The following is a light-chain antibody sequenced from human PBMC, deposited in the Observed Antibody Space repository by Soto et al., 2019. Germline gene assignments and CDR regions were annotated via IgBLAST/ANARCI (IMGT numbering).Light chain of an antibody. V-gene: IGKV3-20*01. CDR1: QRVSSSS. CDR2: GVS. CDR3: QQYSISST. Sequence: EIVMTQSPATLSLSPGEIATLSFSASQRVSSSSLAWYQHKPGQSPRLLIFGVSSRATDIPDRFSGSGSGTDFALTINRLEPEDFAVYYCQQYSISSTFGQGTKVDI. J-gene: IGKJ1*01.